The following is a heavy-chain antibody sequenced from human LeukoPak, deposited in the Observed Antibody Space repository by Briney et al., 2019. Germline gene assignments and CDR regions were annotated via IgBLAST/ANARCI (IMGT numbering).Heavy chain of an antibody. CDR2: IKQDQSEK. CDR1: GFTFCSKW. J-gene: IGHJ4*01. D-gene: IGHD2-2*02. V-gene: IGHV3-7*01. Sequence: GGSLRLSCAASGFTFCSKWMNWLRQAPGKGLEWVANIKQDQSEKYYVDSVKGRFTISRDNANNSLYLQMNRLRAEDTAMYYCAALYPDYWGHGTLVTVSS. CDR3: AALYPDY.